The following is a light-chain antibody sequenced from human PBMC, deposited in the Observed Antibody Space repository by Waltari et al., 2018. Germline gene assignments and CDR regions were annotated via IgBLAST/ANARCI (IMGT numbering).Light chain of an antibody. CDR1: DSNIGAHYD. CDR2: GHT. J-gene: IGLJ1*01. V-gene: IGLV1-40*03. Sequence: QSVVTQPPSVSGAPGQRVTIPCTGTDSNIGAHYDVQWYQQLPGAAPKVVIFGHTNRPSGVSGRFSGSKSGASASLTISGLQAEDEAEYYCQSYDRSLSGFVFGPGTRVTVL. CDR3: QSYDRSLSGFV.